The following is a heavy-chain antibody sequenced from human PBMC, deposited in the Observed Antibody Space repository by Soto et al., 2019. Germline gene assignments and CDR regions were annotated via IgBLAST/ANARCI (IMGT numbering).Heavy chain of an antibody. Sequence: QVQLVQSGAEVKKPGSSVKVSCKASGGTFSTYTITWVRQALGQGLEWMGRIIPIIGIINYAQKFQGRVTISAEKFTGTAYMELTGLRSDDTAVYYCAGDPDSHYNDSHASSYPWGQGTLVTVSS. V-gene: IGHV1-69*08. J-gene: IGHJ5*02. CDR1: GGTFSTYT. D-gene: IGHD4-4*01. CDR2: IIPIIGII. CDR3: AGDPDSHYNDSHASSYP.